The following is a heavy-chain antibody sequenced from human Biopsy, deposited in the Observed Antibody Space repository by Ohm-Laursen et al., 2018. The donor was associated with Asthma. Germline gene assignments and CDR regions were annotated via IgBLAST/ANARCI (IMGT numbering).Heavy chain of an antibody. V-gene: IGHV1-3*01. D-gene: IGHD3-9*01. CDR1: GYTFIHFA. CDR2: INAGDGNT. CDR3: ARTYYDFLTGQVNDAFDM. J-gene: IGHJ3*02. Sequence: GSSVKVSCKASGYTFIHFAIHWVRQAPGQRLEWMGWINAGDGNTKYSQKFQGRVTITRDTSASTAYMDLRSLRSEDTAVYYCARTYYDFLTGQVNDAFDMWGQGTMVTVSS.